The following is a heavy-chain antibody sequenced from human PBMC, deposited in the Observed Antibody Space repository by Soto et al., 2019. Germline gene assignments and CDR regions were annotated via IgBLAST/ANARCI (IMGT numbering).Heavy chain of an antibody. V-gene: IGHV4-61*01. CDR3: ARDFCGGDCSDDYYYSAMDV. D-gene: IGHD2-21*02. J-gene: IGHJ6*02. CDR1: GGSVSSGSYH. CDR2: IFYSGST. Sequence: PSETLSLTCTVSGGSVSSGSYHWSWIRQPPGKGLEWIGQIFYSGSTNYNPSLKSRVTISVDTSKNQFSLELSSVTAADTAVYYCARDFCGGDCSDDYYYSAMDVWGQGTTVTVSS.